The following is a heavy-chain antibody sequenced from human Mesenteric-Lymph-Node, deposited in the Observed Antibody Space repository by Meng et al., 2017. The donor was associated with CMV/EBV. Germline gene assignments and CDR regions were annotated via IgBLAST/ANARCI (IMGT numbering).Heavy chain of an antibody. CDR3: ARSPVLGSTGN. J-gene: IGHJ4*02. CDR1: GFTFDDYG. CDR2: INWNGGST. Sequence: GESLKISCAASGFTFDDYGMSWVRQAPGKGLEWVSGINWNGGSTGYADSVKGRFTISRDNAKNTLYLEMNSLRAEDTAMYYCARSPVLGSTGNWGQGTLVTVSS. V-gene: IGHV3-20*04. D-gene: IGHD1-26*01.